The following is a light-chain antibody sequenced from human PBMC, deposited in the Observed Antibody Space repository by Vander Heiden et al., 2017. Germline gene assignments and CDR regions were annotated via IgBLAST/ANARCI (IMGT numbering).Light chain of an antibody. CDR1: QRVSGSY. CDR3: QQYGDSHPYN. Sequence: ELVLTQSPGTLSLSPGERATLSCRASQRVSGSYLAWYQHKPGQAPRLLISGASSRATGIPDRFSGSGSGTDFALTISGLEAEDSAVYYCQQYGDSHPYNFGQGTKLEIK. V-gene: IGKV3-20*01. J-gene: IGKJ2*01. CDR2: GAS.